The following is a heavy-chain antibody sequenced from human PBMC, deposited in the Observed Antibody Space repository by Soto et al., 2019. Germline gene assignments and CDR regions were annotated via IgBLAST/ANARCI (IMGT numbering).Heavy chain of an antibody. D-gene: IGHD6-13*01. CDR1: GFTFSSYE. Sequence: QPGGSLRLSCAASGFTFSSYEMNWVRQAPGKGLEWVSYISSSGSTIYYADSVKGRFTISRDNAKNSLYLQMNSLRAEDTAVYYCARHHHRTSIASLAGAAPGYWGQGTLVTVSS. V-gene: IGHV3-48*03. CDR2: ISSSGSTI. J-gene: IGHJ4*02. CDR3: ARHHHRTSIASLAGAAPGY.